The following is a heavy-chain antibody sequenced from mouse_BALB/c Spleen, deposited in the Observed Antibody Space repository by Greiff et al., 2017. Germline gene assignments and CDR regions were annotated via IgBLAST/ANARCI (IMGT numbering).Heavy chain of an antibody. CDR3: ARKYLSYFDY. Sequence: VQLKQTGPELVKPGASVKISCKASGYSFTDYIMLWVKQSHGKSLEWIGNINPYYGSTSYNLKFKGKATLTVDKSSSTAYMQLNSLTSEDSAVYYCARKYLSYFDYWGQGTTLTVSS. V-gene: IGHV1-39*01. CDR1: GYSFTDYI. D-gene: IGHD2-10*02. J-gene: IGHJ2*01. CDR2: INPYYGST.